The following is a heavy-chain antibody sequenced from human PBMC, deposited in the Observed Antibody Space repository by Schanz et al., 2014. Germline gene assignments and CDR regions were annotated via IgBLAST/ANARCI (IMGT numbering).Heavy chain of an antibody. CDR1: TSLFSRSV. Sequence: QVHLVESGGGVVQPGRSLTLSCAVSTSLFSRSVIHWVRQAPGKGLEWVAVMWNDGIKTHYADSGKGRFTISRDNSKNMVFLQMTRLRAEDTAVYYCAKEKGRHSGYDLVSWGRGTLLIVSS. J-gene: IGHJ5*02. V-gene: IGHV3-30*04. CDR3: AKEKGRHSGYDLVS. CDR2: MWNDGIKT. D-gene: IGHD5-12*01.